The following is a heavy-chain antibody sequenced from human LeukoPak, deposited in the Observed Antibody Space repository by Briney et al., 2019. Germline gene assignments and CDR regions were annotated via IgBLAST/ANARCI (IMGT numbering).Heavy chain of an antibody. CDR1: GFTFSSYN. CDR2: ISSSSNYI. J-gene: IGHJ4*02. CDR3: ARGGRSLDY. Sequence: GGSLRLSCAASGFTFSSYNMNWVRQAPGKGLEWVSSISSSSNYIYYADSVKGRFTISRDNAKNSLFLQINSLRAEDTAVYYCARGGRSLDYWGQGTLVTVSS. V-gene: IGHV3-21*01.